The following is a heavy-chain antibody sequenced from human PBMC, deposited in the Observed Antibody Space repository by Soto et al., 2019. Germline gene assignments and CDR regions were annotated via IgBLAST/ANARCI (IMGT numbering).Heavy chain of an antibody. Sequence: GGLVKVSCKASGYTFTGYYMHWVRQAPGQGLEWMGWINPNSGGTNYAQKFQGWVTMTRDTSISTAYMELSRLRSDDTAVYYCAREPVVPAAIGGYYYYYGMDVWGQGTTVTVSS. CDR2: INPNSGGT. J-gene: IGHJ6*02. V-gene: IGHV1-2*04. CDR1: GYTFTGYY. D-gene: IGHD2-2*02. CDR3: AREPVVPAAIGGYYYYYGMDV.